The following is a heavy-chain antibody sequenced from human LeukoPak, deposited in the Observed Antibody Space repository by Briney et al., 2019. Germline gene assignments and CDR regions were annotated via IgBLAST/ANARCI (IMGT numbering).Heavy chain of an antibody. V-gene: IGHV3-48*01. CDR1: GFTFSNYW. Sequence: GGSLRLSCTASGFTFSNYWMTWVRQAPGKGLEWVSHIRSSSRTTYYADSVKGRFTISRDDAKNSLYLQMNSLRGEDTAVYYCASWAGTTAGFSGPFDFWGQGTLVTVSS. CDR2: IRSSSRTT. J-gene: IGHJ4*02. CDR3: ASWAGTTAGFSGPFDF. D-gene: IGHD6-25*01.